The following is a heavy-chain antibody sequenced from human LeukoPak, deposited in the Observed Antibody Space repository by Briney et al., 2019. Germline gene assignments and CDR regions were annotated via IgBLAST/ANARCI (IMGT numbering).Heavy chain of an antibody. CDR3: ARDLPYDDFFQDYYYMDV. CDR2: IYTSGST. D-gene: IGHD3-3*01. Sequence: SETLSLTCTVSGGSISSYYWSWIRQPAGKGLEWIGRIYTSGSTNYNPSLKSRVTMSVDTSKNQFSLKLSSVTAADTAVYYCARDLPYDDFFQDYYYMDVWGKGTTVTVSS. V-gene: IGHV4-4*07. J-gene: IGHJ6*03. CDR1: GGSISSYY.